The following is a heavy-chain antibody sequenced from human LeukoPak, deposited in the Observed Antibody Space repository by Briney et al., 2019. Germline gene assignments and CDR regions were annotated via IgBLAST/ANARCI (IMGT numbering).Heavy chain of an antibody. D-gene: IGHD3-16*01. CDR3: AKGQTGYDWAYYYYMDV. V-gene: IGHV3-23*01. CDR2: ISGSGGST. J-gene: IGHJ6*03. CDR1: GFTFSSYA. Sequence: PGGSLRLPCAASGFTFSSYAMSWVRQAPGKGLEWVSAISGSGGSTYYADSVKGRFTISRDNSKDTLYLQMNSLRAEDTAVYYCAKGQTGYDWAYYYYMDVWGKGTTVTVSS.